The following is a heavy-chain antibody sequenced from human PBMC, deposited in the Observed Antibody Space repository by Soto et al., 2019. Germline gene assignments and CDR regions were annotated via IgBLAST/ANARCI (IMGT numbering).Heavy chain of an antibody. J-gene: IGHJ6*02. CDR3: ARDIVATVGYYGMDV. D-gene: IGHD5-12*01. CDR1: GFTFSDYY. Sequence: TGGSLRLSCAASGFTFSDYYMSWIRQAPGKGLEWVSYISSSGSTIYYADSVKGRFTISRDNAKNSLYLQMNSLRAEDTAVYYCARDIVATVGYYGMDVWAQGTTVTVSS. V-gene: IGHV3-11*01. CDR2: ISSSGSTI.